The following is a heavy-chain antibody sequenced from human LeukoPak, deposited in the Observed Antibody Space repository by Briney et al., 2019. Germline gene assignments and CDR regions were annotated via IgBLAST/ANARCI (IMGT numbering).Heavy chain of an antibody. J-gene: IGHJ5*02. D-gene: IGHD5-24*01. CDR1: GYTFTGYY. Sequence: ASVKVSCKASGYTFTGYYMHWVRQAPGQGLEWMGWINPNSGGTNYAQKFQGRVTMTRDTSISTAYMELSWLRSDDTAVYYCARSTSYGYNWFDPWGQGTLVTVSS. V-gene: IGHV1-2*02. CDR3: ARSTSYGYNWFDP. CDR2: INPNSGGT.